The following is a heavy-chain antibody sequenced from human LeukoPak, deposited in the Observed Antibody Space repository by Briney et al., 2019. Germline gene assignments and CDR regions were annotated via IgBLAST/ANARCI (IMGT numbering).Heavy chain of an antibody. D-gene: IGHD3-22*01. CDR2: IYYSGST. CDR1: GGPISSGDYY. Sequence: SETLSLTCTVSGGPISSGDYYWSWIRQPPGKGLEWIGYIYYSGSTYYNPSLKSRVTISVDTSKNQFSLKLSSVTAADTAVYYCARVSFLEEYYYDSSGYIFDYWGQGTLVTVSS. V-gene: IGHV4-30-4*01. J-gene: IGHJ4*02. CDR3: ARVSFLEEYYYDSSGYIFDY.